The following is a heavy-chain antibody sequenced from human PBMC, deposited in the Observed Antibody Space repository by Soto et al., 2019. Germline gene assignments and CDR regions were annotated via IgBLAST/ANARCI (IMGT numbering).Heavy chain of an antibody. J-gene: IGHJ4*02. D-gene: IGHD3-10*01. V-gene: IGHV3-74*01. CDR1: GFTFSSYW. CDR2: INSDGRST. Sequence: GGSLRLSFAASGFTFSSYWMHWFRQAPGKGLVWVSRINSDGRSTTYADSVKGRFTISGDNAKNTLYLQMNGLRAEDTAVYYCARWFTYGNFDYFDYWGQGTQVTVSS. CDR3: ARWFTYGNFDYFDY.